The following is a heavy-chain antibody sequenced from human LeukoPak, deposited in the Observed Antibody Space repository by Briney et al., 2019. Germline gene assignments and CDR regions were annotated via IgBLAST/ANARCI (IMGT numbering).Heavy chain of an antibody. D-gene: IGHD4-17*01. CDR3: AKDLSAYGDYYGADY. V-gene: IGHV3-23*01. Sequence: PGGSLRLSCVASGLTFRDYGMSWVRQAPGKGLEWVSGISGSGGSTYYADSVKGRFTISRRNSKNTLYLQMNSLSAEDTAVYFCAKDLSAYGDYYGADYWGQGTLVTVSS. CDR2: ISGSGGST. J-gene: IGHJ4*02. CDR1: GLTFRDYG.